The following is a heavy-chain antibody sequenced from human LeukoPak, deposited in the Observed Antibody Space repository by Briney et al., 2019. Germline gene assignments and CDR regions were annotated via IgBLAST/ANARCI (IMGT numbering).Heavy chain of an antibody. CDR3: ASQPYSTSWYEGFDP. Sequence: SETLSLTCTVSGNSISSGDNYWSWIRQPAGKGLEWIGRIYTSGSTNYNPSLKSRVTISLDTSKNQFSLKLRSLTVADTAVYYCASQPYSTSWYEGFDPWGQGTLVTVSS. J-gene: IGHJ5*02. V-gene: IGHV4-61*02. D-gene: IGHD6-13*01. CDR2: IYTSGST. CDR1: GNSISSGDNY.